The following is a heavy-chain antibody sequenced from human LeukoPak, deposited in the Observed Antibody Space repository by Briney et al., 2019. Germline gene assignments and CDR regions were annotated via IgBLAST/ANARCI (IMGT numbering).Heavy chain of an antibody. V-gene: IGHV1-18*01. CDR1: GYTFTSYG. CDR2: ISAYNGNT. J-gene: IGHJ4*02. D-gene: IGHD6-13*01. CDR3: ARGPGIAAAGTGVDY. Sequence: ASVKVSCKASGYTFTSYGISWVRQAPGQGLEWMGWISAYNGNTNYAQKLQGRVTMTTDTSTSTAYMELSSLRSEDTAVYYCARGPGIAAAGTGVDYWGQGTLVTVSS.